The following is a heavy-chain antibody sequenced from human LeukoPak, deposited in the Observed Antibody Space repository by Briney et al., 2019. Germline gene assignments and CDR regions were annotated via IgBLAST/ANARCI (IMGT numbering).Heavy chain of an antibody. CDR1: GGTFSSYA. CDR2: IIPIFGTA. CDR3: ARDYGDSSFDY. D-gene: IGHD4-17*01. J-gene: IGHJ4*02. Sequence: ASVKVSCKASGGTFSSYAISWVPQAPGQGLEWMGGIIPIFGTANYAQKFQGRVTITADESTSTAYMELNSLRSEDTAVYYCARDYGDSSFDYWGQGTLVTVSS. V-gene: IGHV1-69*13.